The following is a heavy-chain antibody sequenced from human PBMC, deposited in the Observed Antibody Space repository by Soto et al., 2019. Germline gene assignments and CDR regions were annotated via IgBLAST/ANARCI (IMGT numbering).Heavy chain of an antibody. CDR3: ARDRGWSLFDY. Sequence: EVQLVESGGGLVQPGGSLRLSCAASGLTFSTYWMYWVRQVPGKGLVWVSRTDTDGSDTSYADSVKGRFTISRDNAKNTLYLQMNSLRAEDTAVYYCARDRGWSLFDYWGQGTLVTVSS. D-gene: IGHD6-19*01. CDR2: TDTDGSDT. V-gene: IGHV3-74*01. J-gene: IGHJ4*02. CDR1: GLTFSTYW.